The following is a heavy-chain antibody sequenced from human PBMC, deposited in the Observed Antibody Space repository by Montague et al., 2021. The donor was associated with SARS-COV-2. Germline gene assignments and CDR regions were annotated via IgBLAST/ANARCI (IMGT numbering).Heavy chain of an antibody. CDR3: TRDYRSIVGDGLDI. V-gene: IGHV3-48*03. CDR1: GFTFSNYD. J-gene: IGHJ3*02. CDR2: ISTRAYTT. D-gene: IGHD3-16*02. Sequence: SLRLSCAASGFTFSNYDMNWARQAPGKGPEWISYISTRAYTTSYAGSVKGRFTISRDNGKNSPYLQMNSLRVEDTAVYYCTRDYRSIVGDGLDIWGQGTKVTVSS.